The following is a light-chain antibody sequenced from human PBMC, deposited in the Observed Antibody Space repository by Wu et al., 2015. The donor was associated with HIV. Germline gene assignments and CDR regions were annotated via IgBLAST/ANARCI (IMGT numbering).Light chain of an antibody. J-gene: IGKJ5*01. CDR2: EAS. CDR3: QHYDAYPIT. V-gene: IGKV1-5*03. Sequence: DIQMTQSPSTLSASVGDRVTITCRASRNINAWLAWYQQKPGTAPKLLIYEASALENGVPSRFSGSGSGTEFTLTINSLQPDDFATYYCQHYDAYPITFGQGTRLEIK. CDR1: RNINAW.